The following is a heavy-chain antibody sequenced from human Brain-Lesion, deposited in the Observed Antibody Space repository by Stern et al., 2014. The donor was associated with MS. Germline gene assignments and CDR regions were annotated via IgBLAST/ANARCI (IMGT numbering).Heavy chain of an antibody. Sequence: EVQLVESGGGLVQPGSSLRLSCAASGFTFSNYDMHWVRQVTGKGLEWVLAITTRGDKTYPVSAKGRFTNSRENTKNSLYLQMNSLTIGDTAVYYCARVAVAGMCDYWGPGTLVTVSS. J-gene: IGHJ4*02. CDR2: ITTRGDK. CDR1: GFTFSNYD. CDR3: ARVAVAGMCDY. V-gene: IGHV3-13*01. D-gene: IGHD6-19*01.